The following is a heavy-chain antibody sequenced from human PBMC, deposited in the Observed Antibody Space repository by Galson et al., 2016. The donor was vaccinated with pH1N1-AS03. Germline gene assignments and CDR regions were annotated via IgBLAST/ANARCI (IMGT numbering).Heavy chain of an antibody. J-gene: IGHJ3*02. D-gene: IGHD2/OR15-2a*01. Sequence: SLRLSCAASGFSLSNYPMHWVRQAPGKGLEWVAVSWKDGRSEDYADSVKSRFTISRDNAKNSLYLQMNSLRAEDTAVYYCARGWRENSFDMWGQGTMVTVSS. CDR2: SWKDGRSE. V-gene: IGHV3-33*01. CDR3: ARGWRENSFDM. CDR1: GFSLSNYP.